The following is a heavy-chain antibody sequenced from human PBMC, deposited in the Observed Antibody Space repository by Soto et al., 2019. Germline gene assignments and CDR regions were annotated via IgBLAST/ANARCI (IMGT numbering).Heavy chain of an antibody. CDR2: VENGGST. CDR3: ARHVRGAVTMNWFDP. D-gene: IGHD3-10*02. J-gene: IGHJ5*02. CDR1: VGSIISSNFY. V-gene: IGHV4-39*01. Sequence: PSETLSLTCTVSVGSIISSNFYWGWIRQPPGKGLEWIGSVENGGSTYDNPSLRSRVTLSADTSKNQFSLTMTSVTAADTAVYYCARHVRGAVTMNWFDPWGQGTLVTVSS.